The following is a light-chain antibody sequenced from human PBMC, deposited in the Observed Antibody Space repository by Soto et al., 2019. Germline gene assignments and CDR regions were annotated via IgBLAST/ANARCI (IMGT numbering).Light chain of an antibody. J-gene: IGLJ2*01. CDR3: LLSQYAARV. V-gene: IGLV7-46*01. CDR2: DTS. CDR1: TGAVTSNHH. Sequence: QAVVTQEPSLTVSPGGTVTLTCGSSTGAVTSNHHPYWFQQKAGQAHRTRIYDTSNKHSWTPARFSGFLLGDKAAQSLSGAQPGDEAQYYCLLSQYAARVFGGGTKLTVL.